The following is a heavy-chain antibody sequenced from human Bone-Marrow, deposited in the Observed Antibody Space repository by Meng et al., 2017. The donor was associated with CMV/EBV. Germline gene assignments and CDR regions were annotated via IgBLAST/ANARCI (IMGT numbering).Heavy chain of an antibody. V-gene: IGHV3-11*04. CDR2: VTPSGTTK. Sequence: GGSLRLSCAASGFVFNDYSMSWIRQAPGKGLEWISYVTPSGTTKYYADSVKGRFTISRDHVKNFLYLQINSLRAEDTAVYYCASTERGYSYGSSWGQGTLVTASS. J-gene: IGHJ4*02. CDR1: GFVFNDYS. CDR3: ASTERGYSYGSS. D-gene: IGHD5-18*01.